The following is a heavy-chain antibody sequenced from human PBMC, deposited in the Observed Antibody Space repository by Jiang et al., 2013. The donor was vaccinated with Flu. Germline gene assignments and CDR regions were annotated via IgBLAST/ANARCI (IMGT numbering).Heavy chain of an antibody. V-gene: IGHV5-51*01. CDR2: IYPGDSDT. CDR1: GYSFTSYW. Sequence: PGESLKISCKGSGYSFTSYWIGWVRQMPGKGLEWMGIIYPGDSDTRYSPSFQGQVTISADKSISTAYLQWSSLKASDTAMYYCARPSGGGSYLDAFDIWGQGTMVTVSS. CDR3: ARPSGGGSYLDAFDI. D-gene: IGHD1-26*01. J-gene: IGHJ3*02.